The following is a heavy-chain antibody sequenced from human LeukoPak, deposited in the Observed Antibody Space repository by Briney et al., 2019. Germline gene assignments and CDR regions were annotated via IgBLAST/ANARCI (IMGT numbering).Heavy chain of an antibody. J-gene: IGHJ6*02. V-gene: IGHV1-46*01. CDR3: ARDNSQYYYGSGSPMDV. D-gene: IGHD3-10*01. CDR2: INPSGGST. Sequence: ASVNVSCKASGYTFTSYYMHWVRQAPGQGLEWMGIINPSGGSTSYAQKFQGRVTMTRDTSTSTVYMELSSLRSEDTAVYYCARDNSQYYYGSGSPMDVWGQGTTVTVSS. CDR1: GYTFTSYY.